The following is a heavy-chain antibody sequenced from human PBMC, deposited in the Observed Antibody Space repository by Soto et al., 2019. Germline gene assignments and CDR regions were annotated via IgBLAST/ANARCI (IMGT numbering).Heavy chain of an antibody. D-gene: IGHD3-22*01. Sequence: QVQLVQSGGEVRKPGASVKVSCKASGYMFDIYGISWVRQVPGQGPEWMGWISADNGDTKYAQKFQDRVIMTTDTSTSTAYMELRSLRSDDTAVYFCARDRSYYYESSGYPFDYWGQGTLVSVSS. V-gene: IGHV1-18*01. CDR3: ARDRSYYYESSGYPFDY. J-gene: IGHJ4*02. CDR2: ISADNGDT. CDR1: GYMFDIYG.